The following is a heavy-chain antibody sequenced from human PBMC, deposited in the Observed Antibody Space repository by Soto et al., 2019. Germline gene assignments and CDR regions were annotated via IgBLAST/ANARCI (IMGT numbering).Heavy chain of an antibody. CDR2: IYHSGRT. Sequence: QVQLQESGPGLVKPSQTLSLTCTVSGGSMSNGYYYWSWVRQNPGKGLEWIGHIYHSGRTYYNPSLKSRVGILVDTSKNQFSLNLNSVTAADTAVYYCARWVEVSLDYFGSWGQGTPVTVSS. V-gene: IGHV4-31*03. J-gene: IGHJ4*02. CDR1: GGSMSNGYYY. D-gene: IGHD1-20*01. CDR3: ARWVEVSLDYFGS.